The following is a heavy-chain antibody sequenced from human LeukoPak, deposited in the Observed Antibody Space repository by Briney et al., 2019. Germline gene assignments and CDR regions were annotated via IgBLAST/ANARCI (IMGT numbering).Heavy chain of an antibody. Sequence: SETLSLTCTVSGGSISSYYWSWIRQPPGKGLEWIGYIYYSGSTNYNPSLKSRVTISVDTSKNQFSLKLSSVTAADTAVYYCARVYYDFLSGWTFDYWGQGTLVAVSS. CDR1: GGSISSYY. D-gene: IGHD3-3*01. V-gene: IGHV4-59*01. CDR2: IYYSGST. J-gene: IGHJ4*02. CDR3: ARVYYDFLSGWTFDY.